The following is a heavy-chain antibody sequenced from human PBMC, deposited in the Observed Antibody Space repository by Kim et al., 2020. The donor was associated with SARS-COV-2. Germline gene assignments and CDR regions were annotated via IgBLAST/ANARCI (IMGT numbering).Heavy chain of an antibody. D-gene: IGHD5-12*01. V-gene: IGHV3-7*01. J-gene: IGHJ4*02. Sequence: YGKSVKGRFTFTKDNAKNSLYLQMNSLGAEDTAVYYWARCTDGYKHFDFWGQGTLVTVSS. CDR3: ARCTDGYKHFDF.